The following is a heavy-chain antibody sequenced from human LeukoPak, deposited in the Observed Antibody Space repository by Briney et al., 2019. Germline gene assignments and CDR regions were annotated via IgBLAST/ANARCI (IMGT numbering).Heavy chain of an antibody. J-gene: IGHJ4*02. Sequence: SETLSLTCTVSGGSISSYYWSWIRQPPGKGLEWIGYIYYSGSTNYNPSLKSRVTISVDTSKNQFSLKLSSVTAADTAMYYCARYYHRTGFDYWGQGTLVTVSS. V-gene: IGHV4-59*08. D-gene: IGHD3-3*02. CDR1: GGSISSYY. CDR3: ARYYHRTGFDY. CDR2: IYYSGST.